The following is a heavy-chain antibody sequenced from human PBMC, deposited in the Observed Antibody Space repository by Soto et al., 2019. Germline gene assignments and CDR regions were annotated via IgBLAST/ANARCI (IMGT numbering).Heavy chain of an antibody. J-gene: IGHJ5*02. Sequence: QVQLVQSGAEVKKPGASVKVSCKASGYTFTSYAMHWVRQAPGQRHEWMGWINAGNGNTKYSQKFQGRVTITRDTSESTAYMELSSLRSEDTAVDYCARGGYDYIWGSYRYGWFDPWGQGTLVTVSS. CDR3: ARGGYDYIWGSYRYGWFDP. CDR2: INAGNGNT. V-gene: IGHV1-3*01. CDR1: GYTFTSYA. D-gene: IGHD3-16*02.